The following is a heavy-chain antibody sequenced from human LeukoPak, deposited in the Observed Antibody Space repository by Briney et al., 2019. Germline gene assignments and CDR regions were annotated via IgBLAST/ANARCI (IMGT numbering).Heavy chain of an antibody. Sequence: GGSLRLSCSASGFTFSIYTMYWVRQAPGKGLEYVSTISGSGTGYSTYYADSVKGRFTISRDNSKSTLYLQMSSLRTEDTAVYYCARGAAMVTGVFDYWGQGTLVTVSS. CDR1: GFTFSIYT. J-gene: IGHJ4*02. V-gene: IGHV3-64D*06. CDR2: ISGSGTGYST. CDR3: ARGAAMVTGVFDY. D-gene: IGHD5-18*01.